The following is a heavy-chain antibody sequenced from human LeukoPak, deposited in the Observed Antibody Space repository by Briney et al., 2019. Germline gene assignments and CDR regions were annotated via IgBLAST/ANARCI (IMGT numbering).Heavy chain of an antibody. Sequence: SQTLSLTCGISVDSVASNSAAWNWIRQSPSRGLEWLGRTYYRSKWYSEYAAFVKSRITINPDTSKNQFSLQLNSVTPEDTAVYYCARSPVAVAGSNWFDPWGQGTLVTVSS. CDR1: VDSVASNSAA. CDR3: ARSPVAVAGSNWFDP. V-gene: IGHV6-1*01. CDR2: TYYRSKWYS. D-gene: IGHD6-19*01. J-gene: IGHJ5*02.